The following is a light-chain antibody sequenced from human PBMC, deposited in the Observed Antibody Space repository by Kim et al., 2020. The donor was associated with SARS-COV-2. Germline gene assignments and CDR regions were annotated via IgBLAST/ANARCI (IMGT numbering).Light chain of an antibody. CDR3: QQYANWPS. J-gene: IGKJ4*01. V-gene: IGKV3-15*01. CDR2: VAS. Sequence: YVSPGERDALSCRASESVRSYLAWYQQRPGQAPRLLIYVASTRATGIPARFSGSGSGTEFTLTISSLQSEDFAVYYCQQYANWPSFGGGTKVDIK. CDR1: ESVRSY.